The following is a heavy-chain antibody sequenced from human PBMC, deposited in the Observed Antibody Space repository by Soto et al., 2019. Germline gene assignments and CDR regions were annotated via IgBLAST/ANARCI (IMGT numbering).Heavy chain of an antibody. J-gene: IGHJ6*02. D-gene: IGHD2-2*01. CDR3: AKAHCSSTSCYPTYYSYTTDV. CDR2: ISAGGDSP. V-gene: IGHV3-23*01. CDR1: GFAFSSYA. Sequence: QPGGSLRLSCAASGFAFSSYAMTWVRQAPGKGLDWVSAISAGGDSPYYADSVKGRCTISRDNSKNMLYLQMDSLRAEDTAVYYCAKAHCSSTSCYPTYYSYTTDVWGQGTTVTVSS.